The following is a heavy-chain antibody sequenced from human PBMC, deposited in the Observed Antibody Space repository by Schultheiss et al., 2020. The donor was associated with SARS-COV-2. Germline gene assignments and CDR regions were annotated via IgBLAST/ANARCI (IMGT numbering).Heavy chain of an antibody. Sequence: GESLKISCAASGFTFSSYSMNWVRQAPGKGLEWVSSISSSSSYIYYADSVKGRFTISRDNAKNSLYLQMNSLRAEDTAVYYCAKDKLCSGGSCILLGWFDPWGQGTLVTVSS. CDR3: AKDKLCSGGSCILLGWFDP. D-gene: IGHD2-15*01. V-gene: IGHV3-21*04. J-gene: IGHJ5*02. CDR2: ISSSSSYI. CDR1: GFTFSSYS.